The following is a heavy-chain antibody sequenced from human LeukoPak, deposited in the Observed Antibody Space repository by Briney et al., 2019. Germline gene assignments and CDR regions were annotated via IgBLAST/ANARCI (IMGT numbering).Heavy chain of an antibody. CDR3: ASTNCSSATCYGANWFDP. J-gene: IGHJ5*02. Sequence: SQTLSLTCTVSGASISSGDYYWNWIRQPPGKGLEWIGYIYYSGSTFHYNPSLKSQVNISVDTSKNQFSLRLSSVTAADTAVYYCASTNCSSATCYGANWFDPWGQGTLVTVSS. CDR2: IYYSGST. CDR1: GASISSGDYY. V-gene: IGHV4-30-4*08. D-gene: IGHD2-2*01.